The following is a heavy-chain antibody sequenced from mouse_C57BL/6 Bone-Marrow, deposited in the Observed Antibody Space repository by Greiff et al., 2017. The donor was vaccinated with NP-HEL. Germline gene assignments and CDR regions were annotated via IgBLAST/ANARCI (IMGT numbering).Heavy chain of an antibody. CDR2: ISYSGST. D-gene: IGHD2-5*01. Sequence: EVKVEESGPGMVKPSQSLSLTCTVTGYSITSGYDWHWIRHFPGNKLEWMGYISYSGSTNYNASLKSRISITHDTSKNHFFLKLKSMTTEDTATYYWARGDSNYCFDYWGQGTTLTVSS. V-gene: IGHV3-1*01. CDR3: ARGDSNYCFDY. J-gene: IGHJ2*01. CDR1: GYSITSGYD.